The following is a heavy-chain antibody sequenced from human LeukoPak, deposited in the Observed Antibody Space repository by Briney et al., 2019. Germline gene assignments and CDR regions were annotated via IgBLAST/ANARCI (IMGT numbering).Heavy chain of an antibody. V-gene: IGHV1-2*02. CDR1: GYTFTGYY. CDR2: INPNSGGT. J-gene: IGHJ3*02. Sequence: ASVKVSCKASGYTFTGYYMHWVRQAPGQGLEWMGWINPNSGGTNYAQKFQGRVTMTRDTSTSTVYMELSSLRSEDTAVYYCARGISSADAFDIWGQGTMVTVSS. CDR3: ARGISSADAFDI. D-gene: IGHD1-14*01.